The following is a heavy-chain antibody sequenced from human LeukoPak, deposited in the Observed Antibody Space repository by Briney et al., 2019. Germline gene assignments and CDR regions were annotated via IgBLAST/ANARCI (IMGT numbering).Heavy chain of an antibody. J-gene: IGHJ6*02. V-gene: IGHV4-39*01. Sequence: SETLSRTCTVSGGSVSSSSYYWGWIRQPPGKGLEWIGTIYYSGNTYYNPSLKSRVTISVDTSKHQFSLTLSSVTAADTAIYYCARQEGASSTSFYGMDVWGQGTTVTVSS. CDR1: GGSVSSSSYY. CDR3: ARQEGASSTSFYGMDV. D-gene: IGHD6-6*01. CDR2: IYYSGNT.